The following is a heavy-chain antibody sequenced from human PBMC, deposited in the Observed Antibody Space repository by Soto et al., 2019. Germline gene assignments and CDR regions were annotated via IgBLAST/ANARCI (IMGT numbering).Heavy chain of an antibody. V-gene: IGHV4-59*08. J-gene: IGHJ4*02. CDR3: ARYNPPYYYDSSGLDPFDY. CDR1: GGSISSYY. D-gene: IGHD3-22*01. CDR2: IYYSGST. Sequence: PSETLSLTCTVSGGSISSYYWSWIRQPPGKGLEWIGYIYYSGSTNYNPSLKSRVTISVDTSKNQFSLELSSVTAADTAVFFCARYNPPYYYDSSGLDPFDYWGQGTLVTVSS.